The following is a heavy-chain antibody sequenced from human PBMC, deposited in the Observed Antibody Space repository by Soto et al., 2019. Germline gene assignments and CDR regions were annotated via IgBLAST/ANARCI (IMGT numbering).Heavy chain of an antibody. Sequence: SETLSLTCTVSGGSISSYYWSWIRQPPGKGLEWIGYIYCSGSTNYNPSLKSRVTISVDTSKNQFSLKLSSVTAADTAVYYCARGSMVRGVRGTSFDIWGQGTMVTVSS. CDR1: GGSISSYY. J-gene: IGHJ3*02. CDR2: IYCSGST. V-gene: IGHV4-59*01. D-gene: IGHD3-10*01. CDR3: ARGSMVRGVRGTSFDI.